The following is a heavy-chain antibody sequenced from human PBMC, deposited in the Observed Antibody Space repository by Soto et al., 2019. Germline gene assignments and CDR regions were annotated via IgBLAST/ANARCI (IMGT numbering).Heavy chain of an antibody. CDR2: ISGSGGST. CDR3: AKGLFRKDYYGMDV. D-gene: IGHD3-10*01. V-gene: IGHV3-23*01. J-gene: IGHJ6*02. Sequence: GGSLRLSCAASGFTFSSYAMSWVRQAPGKGLEWVSAISGSGGSTYYADSVKGRFTISRDNSKNTLYLQMNSLRAEDTALYYCAKGLFRKDYYGMDVWGQGTTVTVSS. CDR1: GFTFSSYA.